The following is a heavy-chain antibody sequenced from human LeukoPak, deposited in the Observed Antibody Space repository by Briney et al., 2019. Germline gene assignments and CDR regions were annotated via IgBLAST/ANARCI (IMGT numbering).Heavy chain of an antibody. Sequence: SVKVSCKASRGTFSSYAISWVRQAPGQGLEWMGGIIPIFGTANYAQKFQGRVTITADESTSTAYMELSSLRSEDTAVYYCASGTAISPAGEATFDYWGQGTLVTVSS. CDR3: ASGTAISPAGEATFDY. D-gene: IGHD5-18*01. J-gene: IGHJ4*02. V-gene: IGHV1-69*13. CDR1: RGTFSSYA. CDR2: IIPIFGTA.